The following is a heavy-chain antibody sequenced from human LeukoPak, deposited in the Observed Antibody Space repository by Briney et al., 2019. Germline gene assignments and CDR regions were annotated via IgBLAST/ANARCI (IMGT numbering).Heavy chain of an antibody. CDR3: ARQGNYYDSSGYYSAGAFDI. Sequence: KPSETLSLTCTVSGGSISSYYWRWIRQPPGKGVEGIGYIYYSGSTNYNPSLKSRVTISVDTSKTQFSLKLSSVTAADTAVYYCARQGNYYDSSGYYSAGAFDIWGQGTMVTVSS. D-gene: IGHD3-22*01. J-gene: IGHJ3*02. CDR1: GGSISSYY. CDR2: IYYSGST. V-gene: IGHV4-59*08.